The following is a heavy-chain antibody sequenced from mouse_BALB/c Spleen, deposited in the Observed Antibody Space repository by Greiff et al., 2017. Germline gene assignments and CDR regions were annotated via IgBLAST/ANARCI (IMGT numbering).Heavy chain of an antibody. CDR2: IWAGGST. Sequence: VMLVESGPGLVAPSQSLSITCTVSGFSLTSYGVHWVRQPPGKGLEWLGVIWAGGSTNYNSALMSRLSISKDNSKSQVFLKMNSLQTDDTAMYYCARGSTMITTSHYAMDYWGQGTSVTVSS. D-gene: IGHD2-4*01. V-gene: IGHV2-9*02. CDR1: GFSLTSYG. CDR3: ARGSTMITTSHYAMDY. J-gene: IGHJ4*01.